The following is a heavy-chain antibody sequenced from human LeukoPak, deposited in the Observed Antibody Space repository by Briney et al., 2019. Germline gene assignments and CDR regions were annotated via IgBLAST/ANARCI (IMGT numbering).Heavy chain of an antibody. D-gene: IGHD2-2*01. CDR1: GGTFSSYA. CDR3: ARAVTYCSSTSCYTEYFQH. CDR2: IIPIFGTA. Sequence: ASVKVSCKASGGTFSSYAISWVRQAPGQGLEWMGGIIPIFGTANYAQKFQGRVTITTDESTSTAYMELSSLRSEDTAVYYCARAVTYCSSTSCYTEYFQHWGQGTLVTVSS. V-gene: IGHV1-69*05. J-gene: IGHJ1*01.